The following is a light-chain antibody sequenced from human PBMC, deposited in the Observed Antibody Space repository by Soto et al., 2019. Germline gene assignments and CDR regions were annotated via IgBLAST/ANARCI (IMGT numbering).Light chain of an antibody. J-gene: IGLJ2*01. CDR1: SSDVGAYNF. Sequence: QSVLTQPASVSGSPGQSIAISCTGTSSDVGAYNFVCWFQQHPGEAPKLMIYDVATRPSGVSDRFSGYKSGSTASLTISGLQAEDEAHYYCSSYTSSGTLVFGGGTKLTVL. V-gene: IGLV2-14*03. CDR2: DVA. CDR3: SSYTSSGTLV.